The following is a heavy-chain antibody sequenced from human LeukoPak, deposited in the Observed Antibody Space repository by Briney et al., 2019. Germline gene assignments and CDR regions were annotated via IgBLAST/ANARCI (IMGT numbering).Heavy chain of an antibody. J-gene: IGHJ6*03. CDR2: IKQDGSEK. CDR1: GFTFSSYW. D-gene: IGHD2-15*01. CDR3: ARDLGSNRYYMDV. V-gene: IGHV3-7*01. Sequence: GGSLRLSCAASGFTFSSYWTSWVRQAPGKGLEWVANIKQDGSEKYYVDSVKGRFTISRDNAKNSLYLQMNSLRAEDTAVYYCARDLGSNRYYMDVWGKGTTVTVSS.